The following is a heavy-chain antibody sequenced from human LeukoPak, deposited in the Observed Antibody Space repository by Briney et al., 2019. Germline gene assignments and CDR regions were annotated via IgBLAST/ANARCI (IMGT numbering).Heavy chain of an antibody. J-gene: IGHJ6*02. Sequence: SETLSLTCTVSGDSISTYYWSWIRQPPGQGLEWIGFVYYSGSTEYNPSLKSRVTISADTSKNQFSLKLSSVTAADTAVYFCARDRRGYSGYVPGYGMDVWGQGPTVTVPS. D-gene: IGHD5-12*01. CDR1: GDSISTYY. CDR2: VYYSGST. CDR3: ARDRRGYSGYVPGYGMDV. V-gene: IGHV4-59*01.